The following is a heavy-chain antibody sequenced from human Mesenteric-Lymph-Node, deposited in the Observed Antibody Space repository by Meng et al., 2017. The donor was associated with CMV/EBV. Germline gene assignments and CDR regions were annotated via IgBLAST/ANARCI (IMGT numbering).Heavy chain of an antibody. Sequence: ASVKVSCKASGYTFTGYYMHWVRQAPGQGLEWMGWINPNSGGTNYAQKFQDRVTMTRDTSISTAYMELSRLRSDDTAVYYCARVGGGSSSWYVGSWFDPWGQGTLVTVSS. CDR3: ARVGGGSSSWYVGSWFDP. CDR1: GYTFTGYY. CDR2: INPNSGGT. J-gene: IGHJ5*02. V-gene: IGHV1-2*02. D-gene: IGHD6-13*01.